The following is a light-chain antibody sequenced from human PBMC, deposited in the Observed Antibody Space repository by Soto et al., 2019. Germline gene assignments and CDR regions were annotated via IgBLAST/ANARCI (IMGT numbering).Light chain of an antibody. CDR1: KSVTRN. Sequence: EIVLTQSPVILSVSPGETATLSCRASKSVTRNLAWYQHIPGQAPRLLVFHASVRATGIPARFSGSGSGTEFSLTIINLQSEDFAVYFCQQYNDWPPITFGQGTRLEIK. CDR3: QQYNDWPPIT. J-gene: IGKJ5*01. V-gene: IGKV3-15*01. CDR2: HAS.